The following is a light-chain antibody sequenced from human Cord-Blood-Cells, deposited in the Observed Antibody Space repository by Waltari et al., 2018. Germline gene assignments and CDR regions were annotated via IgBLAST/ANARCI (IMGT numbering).Light chain of an antibody. CDR2: AAS. J-gene: IGKJ2*02. Sequence: DIQMTQSPSSLSASVGDRVTITCRASQSISSYLNWYQQKPGKAPKLLIYAASSLQSGVPSRFSGSGSGTDFTLTISSLQPEDFATYYCQQSYSTPCTFGQGTTLEIK. V-gene: IGKV1-39*01. CDR1: QSISSY. CDR3: QQSYSTPCT.